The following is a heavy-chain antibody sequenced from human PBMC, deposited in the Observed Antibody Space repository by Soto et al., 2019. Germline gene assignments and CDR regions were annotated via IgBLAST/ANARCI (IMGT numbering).Heavy chain of an antibody. Sequence: PGGSLRLSCAASGFTFSSYAMSWVRQAPGKGLEWVSAISGSGGSTYYADSVKGRFTISRDNSKNTLYLQMNSLRAEDTAVYYCAKSQATTYQSYYYYYCMDVWGKGTTVSAPS. CDR2: ISGSGGST. D-gene: IGHD2-2*01. V-gene: IGHV3-23*01. CDR1: GFTFSSYA. CDR3: AKSQATTYQSYYYYYCMDV. J-gene: IGHJ6*03.